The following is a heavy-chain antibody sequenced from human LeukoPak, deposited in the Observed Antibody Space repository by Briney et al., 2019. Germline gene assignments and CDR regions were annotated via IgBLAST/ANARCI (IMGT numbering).Heavy chain of an antibody. J-gene: IGHJ4*02. V-gene: IGHV3-74*01. Sequence: GGSLRLSCAASGFTFSSYWMHWVRQAPGKGLVWVSRINTDGSSTSYADSVKGRFTISRDNAKNSLYLQMNSLRADDTAVYYCAKIGYGDYFDHWGQGTLVTVST. CDR2: INTDGSST. CDR1: GFTFSSYW. CDR3: AKIGYGDYFDH. D-gene: IGHD4-17*01.